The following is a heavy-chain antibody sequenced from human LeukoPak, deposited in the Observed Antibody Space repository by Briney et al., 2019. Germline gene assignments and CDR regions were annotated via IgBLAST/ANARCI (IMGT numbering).Heavy chain of an antibody. V-gene: IGHV7-4-1*02. D-gene: IGHD3-22*01. CDR3: AIHPSDSSGYFSY. CDR2: IDTKTGNP. Sequence: ASVKVSCKASGYTFSSCAINWVRQAPGQGLEYMGWIDTKTGNPTYAQGFTGRFVFSLDTSVSAAYLQISSLKAEDTAVYYCAIHPSDSSGYFSYWGQGALVTVSS. CDR1: GYTFSSCA. J-gene: IGHJ4*02.